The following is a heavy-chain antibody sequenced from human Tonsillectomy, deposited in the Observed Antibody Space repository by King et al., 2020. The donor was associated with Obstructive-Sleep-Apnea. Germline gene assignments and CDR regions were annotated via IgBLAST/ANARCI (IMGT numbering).Heavy chain of an antibody. J-gene: IGHJ4*02. Sequence: VQLVESGGALVKPGGSLRLSCAASGFTFSDYYMTWIRQAPGKGLEGVSYISSSGYSKYYADSVKGRFTISRDNAKNSLYLQMNSLRAEDTAVYYCAKEDEYLFYWGQGTLVTVSS. V-gene: IGHV3-11*01. CDR3: AKEDEYLFY. D-gene: IGHD6-6*01. CDR2: ISSSGYSK. CDR1: GFTFSDYY.